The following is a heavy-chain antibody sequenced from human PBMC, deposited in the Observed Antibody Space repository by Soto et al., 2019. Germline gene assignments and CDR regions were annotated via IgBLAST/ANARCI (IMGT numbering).Heavy chain of an antibody. CDR3: ARVYSYGEYYFDY. Sequence: ASVKVSCKTSGYTFTSYGISWVRQAPGQGLEWMGWISAYNGNTNYAQKLQGRVTMTTDTSTSTAYVELRSLRSDDTAVYYCARVYSYGEYYFDYWGQGTLVTVSS. J-gene: IGHJ4*02. V-gene: IGHV1-18*01. CDR1: GYTFTSYG. CDR2: ISAYNGNT. D-gene: IGHD5-18*01.